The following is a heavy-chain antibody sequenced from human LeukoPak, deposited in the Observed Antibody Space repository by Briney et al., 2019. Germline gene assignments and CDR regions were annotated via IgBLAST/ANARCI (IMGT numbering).Heavy chain of an antibody. CDR3: ARVQGIAARPTNY. CDR1: GGTFSSYA. V-gene: IGHV1-69*04. Sequence: SVKVSCKASGGTFSSYAISWVRQAPGQGLEWMGRIIPILGIANYAQKFQGRVTITADKSTSTAYMELSSLRSEDTAVYYCARVQGIAARPTNYWGQGTLVTVSS. D-gene: IGHD6-6*01. CDR2: IIPILGIA. J-gene: IGHJ4*02.